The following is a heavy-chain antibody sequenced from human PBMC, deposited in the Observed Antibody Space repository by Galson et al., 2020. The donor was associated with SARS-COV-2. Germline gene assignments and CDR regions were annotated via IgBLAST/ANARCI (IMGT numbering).Heavy chain of an antibody. J-gene: IGHJ6*03. CDR1: GFTFSSYD. Sequence: VGSLRLSCAASGFTFSSYDMHWVRQATGKGLEWVSAIGTAGDTYYPGSVKGRFTISRENAKNSLYLQMNSLRAGDTAVYYCARGTTTYYYYYMDVWGKGTTVTISS. D-gene: IGHD1-7*01. CDR2: IGTAGDT. CDR3: ARGTTTYYYYYMDV. V-gene: IGHV3-13*01.